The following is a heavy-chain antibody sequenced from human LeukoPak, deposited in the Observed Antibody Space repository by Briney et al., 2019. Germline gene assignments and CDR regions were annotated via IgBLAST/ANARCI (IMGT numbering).Heavy chain of an antibody. Sequence: GESLKISCKGSGYSFTTYWIGWVRQMPGKGLEWMGIIYPGDSQTRNSPSFQGQVTISADKSISTAYLQWNSLRASDTAMYYCARGRNVVVTAILDYWGQGTLVTVSS. CDR2: IYPGDSQT. CDR3: ARGRNVVVTAILDY. D-gene: IGHD2-21*02. J-gene: IGHJ4*02. V-gene: IGHV5-51*01. CDR1: GYSFTTYW.